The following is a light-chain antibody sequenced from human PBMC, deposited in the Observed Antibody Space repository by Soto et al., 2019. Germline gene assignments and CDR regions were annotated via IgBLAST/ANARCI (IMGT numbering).Light chain of an antibody. CDR2: ENN. J-gene: IGLJ1*01. Sequence: QSVRTQPPSESQAPGQRVTISCTGSSSNIGAGYEAHWYQQVPGTAPKLLIYENNNRPSGVPDRFSGSKSGTSASLAITGLQAEDEAQYYCQSYDSSLSGYVFGTGTKLTIL. CDR3: QSYDSSLSGYV. CDR1: SSNIGAGYE. V-gene: IGLV1-40*01.